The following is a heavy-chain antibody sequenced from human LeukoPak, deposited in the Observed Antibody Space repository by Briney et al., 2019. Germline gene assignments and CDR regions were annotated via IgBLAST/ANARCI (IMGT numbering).Heavy chain of an antibody. CDR3: ARGRGPATRAGTFDS. CDR1: GGSISSSSYY. D-gene: IGHD6-19*01. J-gene: IGHJ4*02. CDR2: IYYSGST. Sequence: PSETLSLTCTVSGGSISSSSYYWGWIRQPPGKGLEWIGSIYYSGSTYYNPSLKSRVTISVDTSKSQFSLRLNSVTAADTAVYYCARGRGPATRAGTFDSWGPGTLVTVSS. V-gene: IGHV4-39*07.